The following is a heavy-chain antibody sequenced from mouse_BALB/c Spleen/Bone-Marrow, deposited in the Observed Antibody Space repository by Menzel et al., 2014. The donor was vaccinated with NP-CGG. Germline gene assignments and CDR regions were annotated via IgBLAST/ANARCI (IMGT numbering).Heavy chain of an antibody. Sequence: EVHLVESGPELVKPGASVKMSCKASGYTLTSYVMHWVKQKPGQGLGWIGHINPYNDGTKYNEKFKGKATLTSVKSSSTAYMELSSLTSEDSAVYYCARGGYGNVYYAMDYWGQGTSVTVSS. CDR2: INPYNDGT. J-gene: IGHJ4*01. V-gene: IGHV1-14*01. D-gene: IGHD2-10*02. CDR3: ARGGYGNVYYAMDY. CDR1: GYTLTSYV.